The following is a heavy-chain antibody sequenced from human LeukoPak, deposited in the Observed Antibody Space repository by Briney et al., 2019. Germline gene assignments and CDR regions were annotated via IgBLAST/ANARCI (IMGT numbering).Heavy chain of an antibody. CDR2: ISGSGDNT. Sequence: PGGSLRLSCAASGFTLSSYTMSWVRQAPGKGLEWFSAISGSGDNTYFADSVKGRFAISRDNSKNTLYLQMNSLRAEDTAVYYCAKQGTAAAGTIYGYWGQGTLVTVSS. CDR3: AKQGTAAAGTIYGY. J-gene: IGHJ4*02. V-gene: IGHV3-23*01. CDR1: GFTLSSYT. D-gene: IGHD6-13*01.